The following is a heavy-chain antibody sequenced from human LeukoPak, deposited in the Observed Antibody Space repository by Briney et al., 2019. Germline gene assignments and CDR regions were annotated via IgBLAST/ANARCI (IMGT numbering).Heavy chain of an antibody. J-gene: IGHJ6*03. D-gene: IGHD4-17*01. V-gene: IGHV1-8*01. CDR2: MNPNSGNT. CDR1: GYTFTIYD. CDR3: ARGRPDYGDYYYYYMDV. Sequence: GASVKVSSKASGYTFTIYDINWVRQAPGQGLEWMGWMNPNSGNTGYAQKFQGRVTMTRNTSISTAYMELSSLRSEDTAVYYCARGRPDYGDYYYYYMDVWGKGTTVTVSS.